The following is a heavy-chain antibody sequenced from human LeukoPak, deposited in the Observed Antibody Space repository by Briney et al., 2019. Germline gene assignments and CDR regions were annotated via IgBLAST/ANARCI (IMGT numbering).Heavy chain of an antibody. J-gene: IGHJ4*02. Sequence: GGSLRLSCAASGFTFGSYAMNWARQAPGKGLEWVSSISGSGGREYYADSVKGRFTISRDNSKNTLYLQMNSLRAEDTAVFYCARATPGYYFDYWGQGTLVTVSS. CDR2: ISGSGGRE. CDR1: GFTFGSYA. CDR3: ARATPGYYFDY. D-gene: IGHD1-14*01. V-gene: IGHV3-23*01.